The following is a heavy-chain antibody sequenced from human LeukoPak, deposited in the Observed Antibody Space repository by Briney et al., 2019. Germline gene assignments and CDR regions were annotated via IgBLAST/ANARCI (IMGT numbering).Heavy chain of an antibody. D-gene: IGHD3-10*01. J-gene: IGHJ4*02. CDR2: IYSGGST. CDR3: ASPSYGSGSPIDY. V-gene: IGHV3-66*01. CDR1: GGSISSGTYY. Sequence: ETLSLTCTVSGGSISSGTYYWSWVRQAPGKGLEWVSVIYSGGSTYYADSVKGRFTISRDNSKNTLYLQMNSLRAEDTAVYYSASPSYGSGSPIDYWGQGTLVTVSS.